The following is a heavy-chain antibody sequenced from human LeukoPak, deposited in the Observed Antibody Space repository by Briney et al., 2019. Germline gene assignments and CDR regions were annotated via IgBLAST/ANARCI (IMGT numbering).Heavy chain of an antibody. V-gene: IGHV3-74*01. CDR2: INSDGSST. Sequence: TGGSLRLSCAASGFTFSSYWMHWVRQAPGKGLVWVSRINSDGSSTSYADSVKGRFTISRDNAKNTLYLQMNSLRAEDTAVYYCARSDSSGWYSLYFDYWGQGTLVTVSS. D-gene: IGHD6-19*01. CDR1: GFTFSSYW. CDR3: ARSDSSGWYSLYFDY. J-gene: IGHJ4*02.